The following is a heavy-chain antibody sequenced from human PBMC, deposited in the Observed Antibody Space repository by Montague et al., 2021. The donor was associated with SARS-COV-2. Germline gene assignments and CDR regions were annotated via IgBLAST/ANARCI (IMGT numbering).Heavy chain of an antibody. J-gene: IGHJ4*02. CDR3: ARHYSATLPAVY. CDR2: NSDSGST. CDR1: GGSISSFY. D-gene: IGHD2-15*01. V-gene: IGHV4-59*08. Sequence: SETLSLTCTVSGGSISSFYWSWFRQPPGKGLEWIGYNSDSGSTNYNPSLTSRVTMSVDTSKDRFSLKVNSVTAADTAVYYCARHYSATLPAVYWGQGTLVTVSS.